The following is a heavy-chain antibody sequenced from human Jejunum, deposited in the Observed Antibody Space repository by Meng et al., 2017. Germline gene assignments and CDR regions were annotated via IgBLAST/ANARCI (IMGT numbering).Heavy chain of an antibody. CDR3: TTAGAYPFDY. CDR2: IDDDGNTI. J-gene: IGHJ4*02. Sequence: EVEVVRSGGGLVQPGGSLGLSLAASGFTFRTRWMHWVRQAPGRGLEWVSRIDDDGNTIDYAGSVKGRFTISRDNAKNSLYLQMNSLRAEDTAVYYCTTAGAYPFDYWGQGTLVTVSS. CDR1: GFTFRTRW. V-gene: IGHV3-74*01.